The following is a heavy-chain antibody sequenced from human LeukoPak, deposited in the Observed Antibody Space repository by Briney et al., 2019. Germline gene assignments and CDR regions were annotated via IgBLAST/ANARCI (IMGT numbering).Heavy chain of an antibody. CDR2: ISSSSSYT. CDR1: GFTFSDYY. CDR3: ARQGTYSSAIGMGY. J-gene: IGHJ4*02. V-gene: IGHV3-11*06. Sequence: PGGSLRLSCAASGFTFSDYYMSWIRQAPGKGLEWVSYISSSSSYTNYADSVKGRFTISRDNAKNSLYLQMNSLRAEDTAVYYCARQGTYSSAIGMGYWGQGTLVTVSS. D-gene: IGHD6-19*01.